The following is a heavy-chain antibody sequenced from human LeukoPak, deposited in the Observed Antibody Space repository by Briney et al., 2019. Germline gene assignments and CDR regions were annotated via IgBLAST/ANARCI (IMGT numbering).Heavy chain of an antibody. CDR3: ARGTGYSSTKRYMDV. V-gene: IGHV4-61*08. CDR2: IYYSGST. D-gene: IGHD6-13*01. Sequence: SETLSLTCTVSGGSISSGGYYWSWIRQHPGKGLEWIGYIYYSGSTNYNPSLKSRVTISVDTSKNQFSLKLSSVTAADMAVYYCARGTGYSSTKRYMDVWGQGTTVTVSS. CDR1: GGSISSGGYY. J-gene: IGHJ6*02.